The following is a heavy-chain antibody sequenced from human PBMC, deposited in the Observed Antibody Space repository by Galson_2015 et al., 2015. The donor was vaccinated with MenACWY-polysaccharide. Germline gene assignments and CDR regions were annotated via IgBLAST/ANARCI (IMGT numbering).Heavy chain of an antibody. V-gene: IGHV1-24*01. CDR1: GYTLTDLC. Sequence: SLKVSCKASGYTLTDLCMHWVRQAPGKGLEWVGGFFPDGGKTSYARTVRGRVTITRDTATNTPHLEVSSLSSEDTAVYYCATRGEYDTIPVDAWGQGTLVTVSS. D-gene: IGHD3-10*01. CDR3: ATRGEYDTIPVDA. J-gene: IGHJ5*02. CDR2: FFPDGGKT.